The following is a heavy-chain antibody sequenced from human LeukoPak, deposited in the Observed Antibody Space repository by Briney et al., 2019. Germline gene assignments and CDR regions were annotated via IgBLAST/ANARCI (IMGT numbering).Heavy chain of an antibody. V-gene: IGHV3-30-3*01. CDR1: GFTFSSYA. J-gene: IGHJ3*02. CDR3: AREPYGDFVEWAFDI. D-gene: IGHD4-17*01. CDR2: ISYDGSNK. Sequence: GGSLRLSCAASGFTFSSYAMHWVRQAPGKGLEWVAVISYDGSNKYYADSVKGRFTISRDNSKNTLYLQMNSLRAEDTAVYYCAREPYGDFVEWAFDIWGQGTMLTVSS.